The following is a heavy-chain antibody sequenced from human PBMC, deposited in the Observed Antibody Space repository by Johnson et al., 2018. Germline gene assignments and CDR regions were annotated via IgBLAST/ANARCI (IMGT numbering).Heavy chain of an antibody. V-gene: IGHV3-66*02. J-gene: IGHJ6*03. CDR3: ARDLRYGPRYYMDV. Sequence: EVQLVESGGGLVQPGGSLRLSCAASGFTVSSNYMSWVRQAPGKGLEWVSVIYRGGSTYYADSVKGRFTNARDNSKNTLYLQMNSLGAEDTAVYYCARDLRYGPRYYMDVWGKGTTVTVSS. CDR2: IYRGGST. CDR1: GFTVSSNY. D-gene: IGHD1-1*01.